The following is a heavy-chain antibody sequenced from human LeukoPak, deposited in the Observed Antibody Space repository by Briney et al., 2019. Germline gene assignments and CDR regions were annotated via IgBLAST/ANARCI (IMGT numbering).Heavy chain of an antibody. CDR3: ARGVYCSGGSCYIPFDY. J-gene: IGHJ4*02. CDR2: INHSGRT. CDR1: GGSFSGYY. V-gene: IGHV4-34*01. D-gene: IGHD2-15*01. Sequence: PSETLSLTCAVYGGSFSGYYWSWIRQPPGKGLEWIGEINHSGRTNYNPSLKSRVTISVDTSKNQFSLKLSSVTAADTAVYYCARGVYCSGGSCYIPFDYWGQGTLVTVSS.